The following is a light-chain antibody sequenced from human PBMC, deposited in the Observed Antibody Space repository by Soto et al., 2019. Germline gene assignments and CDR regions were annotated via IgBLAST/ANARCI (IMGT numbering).Light chain of an antibody. CDR1: QSLLHSNGYNY. CDR3: MQALQMRGFT. V-gene: IGKV2-28*01. J-gene: IGKJ3*01. Sequence: DIVMTQSPLSLPVTPGEPASISCRSSQSLLHSNGYNYLDWYLQKPGQSPQLLIYLGSNRASGVPDRFSGSGSGTDFTLKISRVEAEDVGVYYCMQALQMRGFTFGPGTKVDIK. CDR2: LGS.